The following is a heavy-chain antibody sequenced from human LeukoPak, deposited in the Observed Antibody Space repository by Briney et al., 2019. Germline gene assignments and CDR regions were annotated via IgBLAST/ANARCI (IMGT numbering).Heavy chain of an antibody. CDR2: ISSSSSYI. CDR1: GFTFSSYN. D-gene: IGHD3-10*02. V-gene: IGHV3-21*01. CDR3: AELGITMIGGV. Sequence: GGSLRLSCAASGFTFSSYNMNWVRQAPGKGLEWVSFISSSSSYIYYADSVKGRFTISRDNAKNSLYLQMNSLRAEDTAVYYCAELGITMIGGVWGKGTTVTISS. J-gene: IGHJ6*04.